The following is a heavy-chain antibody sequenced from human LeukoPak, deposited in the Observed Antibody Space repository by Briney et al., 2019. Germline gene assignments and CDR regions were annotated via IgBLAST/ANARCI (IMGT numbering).Heavy chain of an antibody. V-gene: IGHV1-69*05. CDR3: AREVYSSSRSLRANWFDP. J-gene: IGHJ5*02. Sequence: SVKVSCKASGGTFSSYAISWVRQAPGQGLEWMGGIIPIFGTANYAQKFQGRVTITTDESTSTAYMELSSLRSEDTAVYYCAREVYSSSRSLRANWFDPWGQGTLVTVSS. CDR1: GGTFSSYA. D-gene: IGHD6-13*01. CDR2: IIPIFGTA.